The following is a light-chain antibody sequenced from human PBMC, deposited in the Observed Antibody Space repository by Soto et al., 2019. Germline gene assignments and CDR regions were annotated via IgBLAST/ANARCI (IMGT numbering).Light chain of an antibody. J-gene: IGKJ4*01. Sequence: DIQLTQSPSFLSASVGDRVTITCRASQSISSYLAWYQQKPGKAPNLLIYVASTLQSGVPSRFSGSGSGTEVTLTISSLQPEDFAAYYCQQLNSYPLTFGGGTTVEI. V-gene: IGKV1-9*01. CDR2: VAS. CDR1: QSISSY. CDR3: QQLNSYPLT.